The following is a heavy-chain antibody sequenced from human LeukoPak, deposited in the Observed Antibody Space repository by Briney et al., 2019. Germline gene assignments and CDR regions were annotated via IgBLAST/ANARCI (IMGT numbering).Heavy chain of an antibody. V-gene: IGHV1-69*04. CDR1: GGTFSNYA. J-gene: IGHJ4*02. D-gene: IGHD3-10*01. CDR2: IIPILGIA. Sequence: SVKVSCKASGGTFSNYAISWVRQAPGQGLEWMGRIIPILGIANYAQKFQGRVTITADKSTSTAYMELSSLRSEDTAVYYCARAGHPGHPMAYFDYWGQGTLVTVSS. CDR3: ARAGHPGHPMAYFDY.